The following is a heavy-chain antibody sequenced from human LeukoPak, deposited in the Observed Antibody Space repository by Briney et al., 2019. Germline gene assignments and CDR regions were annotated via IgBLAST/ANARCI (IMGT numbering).Heavy chain of an antibody. CDR1: GFTFSRFA. D-gene: IGHD3-10*01. CDR3: AKGTSNYYGSGAYYYYMDV. CDR2: FSGSGGST. Sequence: GGSLRLSCAASGFTFSRFAMSWVRQAPGKGLEWVSGFSGSGGSTYYADSVKGRFTISRDNSKNTLYLQMNSLRAEDTAVYYCAKGTSNYYGSGAYYYYMDVWGKGTTVTISS. J-gene: IGHJ6*03. V-gene: IGHV3-23*01.